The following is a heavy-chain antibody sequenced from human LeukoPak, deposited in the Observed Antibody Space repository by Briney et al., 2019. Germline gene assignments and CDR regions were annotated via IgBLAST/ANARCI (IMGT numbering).Heavy chain of an antibody. V-gene: IGHV5-51*01. D-gene: IGHD3-10*01. Sequence: GESLKISCKGSGSSFTSYWIAWVRQLPGKGLEWMGIIYPGDSDTRYSPTFQGHVTISADKSINTAYLQWSSLKASDTAMYYCARQGYGFGELLQYWGHGTLVAVSS. CDR2: IYPGDSDT. CDR1: GSSFTSYW. J-gene: IGHJ4*01. CDR3: ARQGYGFGELLQY.